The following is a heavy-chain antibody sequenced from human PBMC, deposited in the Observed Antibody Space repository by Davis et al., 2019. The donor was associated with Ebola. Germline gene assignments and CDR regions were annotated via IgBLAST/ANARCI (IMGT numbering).Heavy chain of an antibody. CDR2: IYYSGST. CDR3: AREPIVVVTTDYYYYGMDV. D-gene: IGHD3-22*01. CDR1: GGSISSYY. V-gene: IGHV4-59*12. Sequence: MPGGSLRLSCTVSGGSISSYYWSWIRQPPGKGLEWIGYIYYSGSTNYNPSLKSRVTISVDTSKNQFSLKLSSVTAADTAVYYCAREPIVVVTTDYYYYGMDVWGKGTTVTVSS. J-gene: IGHJ6*04.